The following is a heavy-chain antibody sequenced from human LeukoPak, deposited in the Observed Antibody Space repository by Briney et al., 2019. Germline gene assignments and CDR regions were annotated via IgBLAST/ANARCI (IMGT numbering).Heavy chain of an antibody. J-gene: IGHJ3*02. D-gene: IGHD5-18*01. CDR1: GGSITGSSYF. Sequence: SETLSLTCTVSGGSITGSSYFWGWIRQPPGKGLEWIGRLYYSGSTYYNPSLKSRVSISVDTSKNQFSLKLSSVTAADTAVYYCARLSRKMKRIQLWLSAFDIWGQGTMVTVSS. V-gene: IGHV4-39*07. CDR2: LYYSGST. CDR3: ARLSRKMKRIQLWLSAFDI.